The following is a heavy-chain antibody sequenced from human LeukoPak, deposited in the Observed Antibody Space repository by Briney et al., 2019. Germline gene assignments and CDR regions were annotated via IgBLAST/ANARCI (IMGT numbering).Heavy chain of an antibody. Sequence: SETLSLTCTVSGGSISSYYWSWIRQPAGKGLEWIGRIYTSGSTNYNPSLKSRVTMSVDTSKNQFSLKLSSVTAADTAVYYCARERERMYYDILTGYYTINAFDIWGQGTMVTVSS. J-gene: IGHJ3*02. V-gene: IGHV4-4*07. D-gene: IGHD3-9*01. CDR2: IYTSGST. CDR1: GGSISSYY. CDR3: ARERERMYYDILTGYYTINAFDI.